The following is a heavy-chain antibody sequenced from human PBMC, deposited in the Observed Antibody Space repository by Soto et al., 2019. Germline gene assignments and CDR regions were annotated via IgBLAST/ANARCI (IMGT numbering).Heavy chain of an antibody. D-gene: IGHD5-12*01. CDR1: GFTFSSYG. Sequence: PGGSLRLSCAASGFTFSSYGMHWVRQAPGKGLEWVAVIWYDGSNKYYADSVKGRFTISRDNSKNTLYLQMNSLRAEDTAVYYCARDGGYSGYDWYYFDYWGQGTLVTVSS. CDR3: ARDGGYSGYDWYYFDY. V-gene: IGHV3-33*01. CDR2: IWYDGSNK. J-gene: IGHJ4*02.